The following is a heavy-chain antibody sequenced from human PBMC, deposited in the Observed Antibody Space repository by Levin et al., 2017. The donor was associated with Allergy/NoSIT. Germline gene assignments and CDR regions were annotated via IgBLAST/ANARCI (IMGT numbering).Heavy chain of an antibody. V-gene: IGHV4-39*01. CDR2: IYYSGST. D-gene: IGHD6-6*01. CDR3: ARHMWGIAARPSFDY. J-gene: IGHJ4*02. Sequence: GSLRLSCTVSGGSISSSSYYWGWIRQPPGKGLEWIGSIYYSGSTYYNPSLKSRVTISVDTSKNQFSLKLSSVTAADTAVHYCARHMWGIAARPSFDYWGQGTLVTVSS. CDR1: GGSISSSSYY.